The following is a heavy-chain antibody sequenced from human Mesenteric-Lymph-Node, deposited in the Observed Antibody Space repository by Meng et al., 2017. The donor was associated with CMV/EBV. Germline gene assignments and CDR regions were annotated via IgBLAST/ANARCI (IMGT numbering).Heavy chain of an antibody. V-gene: IGHV4-39*01. CDR1: GGSISSSSYY. D-gene: IGHD3-10*01. J-gene: IGHJ5*02. CDR2: IYYSGST. CDR3: ARPHYYGSGSSPWFDP. Sequence: QLQLQESGPGLVKPSETLSLTCTVPGGSISSSSYYWGWISQPPGKGLEWIGSIYYSGSTYYNPSLKSRVTISVDTSKNQFSLKLSSVTAADTAVYYCARPHYYGSGSSPWFDPWGQGTLVTVSS.